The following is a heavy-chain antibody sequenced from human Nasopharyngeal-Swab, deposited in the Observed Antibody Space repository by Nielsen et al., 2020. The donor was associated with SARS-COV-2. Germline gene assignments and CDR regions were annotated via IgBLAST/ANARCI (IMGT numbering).Heavy chain of an antibody. J-gene: IGHJ5*02. Sequence: SDTLSLTCTVSGGSISSYYWSWIRQPPGKGLEWVGYIYYSGSTNYNPSLKSRVTISVDTSKNQFSLKLSSVTAADTAVYYCARGVVRHNCFDPWGQGTLVTVAS. V-gene: IGHV4-59*13. CDR3: ARGVVRHNCFDP. CDR2: IYYSGST. D-gene: IGHD2-21*01. CDR1: GGSISSYY.